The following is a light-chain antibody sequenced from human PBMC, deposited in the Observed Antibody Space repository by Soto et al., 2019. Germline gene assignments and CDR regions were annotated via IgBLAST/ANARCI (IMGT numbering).Light chain of an antibody. J-gene: IGLJ1*01. CDR3: LLYYGGAGL. Sequence: VVTQDPSVTMTLGGTVTLTSASSTGEVSSGNFPNWFQQKPGQALRPLTYSTDRTYSWTPARFSGSLVGGKAALTLSGVQPEDEADYYCLLYYGGAGLFGTGTKVTVL. CDR2: STD. CDR1: TGEVSSGNF. V-gene: IGLV7-43*01.